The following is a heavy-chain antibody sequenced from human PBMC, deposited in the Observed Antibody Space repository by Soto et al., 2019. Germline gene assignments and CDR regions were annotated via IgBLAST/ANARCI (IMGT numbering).Heavy chain of an antibody. V-gene: IGHV3-72*01. J-gene: IGHJ4*02. CDR2: TRRTAYSYTT. CDR3: ARDRSGRYGYDY. Sequence: EVQLVESGGGLVQPGESLRLSCAASGFTFSDHYMDWVRQAPGKGLELVGRTRRTAYSYTTEYVASVERRFTISRDDSKNSLYLQMNSLKTEDTAVYYCARDRSGRYGYDYWGQGTLVTVSS. CDR1: GFTFSDHY. D-gene: IGHD5-18*01.